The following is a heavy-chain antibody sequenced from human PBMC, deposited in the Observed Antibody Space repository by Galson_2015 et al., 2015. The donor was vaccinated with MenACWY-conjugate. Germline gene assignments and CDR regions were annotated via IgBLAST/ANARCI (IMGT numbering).Heavy chain of an antibody. D-gene: IGHD4-11*01. Sequence: TDGGTTDCAAPVRGRFTISRDDSRNTLYLQMNSLKTEDTAVYYCTTDRHSNFQGKHTGNYYYGMDVWGQGTTVTVSS. J-gene: IGHJ6*02. V-gene: IGHV3-15*01. CDR2: TDGGTT. CDR3: TTDRHSNFQGKHTGNYYYGMDV.